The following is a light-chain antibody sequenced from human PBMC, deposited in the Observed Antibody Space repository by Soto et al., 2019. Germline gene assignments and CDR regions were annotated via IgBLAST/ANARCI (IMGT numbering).Light chain of an antibody. CDR3: QVWDSGSVV. V-gene: IGLV3-9*01. J-gene: IGLJ2*01. CDR2: RDF. Sequence: SYELTQPLSVSVALGQTAKITCEGDNIRSKNVHWYQQKAGQAPVVVINRDFNRPSGIPERISGSNSGNTATLTIPSAQAGDEADYYCQVWDSGSVVFGGGTKLTVL. CDR1: NIRSKN.